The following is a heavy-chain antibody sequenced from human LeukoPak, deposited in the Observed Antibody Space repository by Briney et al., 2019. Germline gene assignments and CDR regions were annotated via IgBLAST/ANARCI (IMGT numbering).Heavy chain of an antibody. CDR1: GYTFTGYY. CDR3: ARDLPSGELHNDY. CDR2: INPNSGGT. J-gene: IGHJ4*02. Sequence: EASVKVSCKASGYTFTGYYMHWVRQAPGQGLEWMGWINPNSGGTNYAQKFQGRVTMTRDTSISTAYMELSRLRSDDTAVYYCARDLPSGELHNDYWGQGTLVTASS. D-gene: IGHD1-26*01. V-gene: IGHV1-2*02.